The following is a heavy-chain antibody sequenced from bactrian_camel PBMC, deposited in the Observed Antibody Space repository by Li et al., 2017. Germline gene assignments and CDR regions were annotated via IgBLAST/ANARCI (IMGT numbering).Heavy chain of an antibody. D-gene: IGHD6*01. CDR1: HSAGC. CDR3: AADFDSWNCFTLRFPKSSLDY. CDR2: IKSESST. J-gene: IGHJ4*01. Sequence: HVQLVESGGGSVRAGGSLRLSCAATHSAGCMVWFRQAPGKEREGVAAIKSESSTIYGDSVKGRFTIPKDNAKKILYLQMNSLKPEDTAMYYCAADFDSWNCFTLRFPKSSLDYWGQGTQVTVS. V-gene: IGHV3S53*01.